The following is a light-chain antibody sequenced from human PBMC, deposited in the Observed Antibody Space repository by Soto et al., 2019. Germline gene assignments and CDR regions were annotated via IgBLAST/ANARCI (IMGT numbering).Light chain of an antibody. J-gene: IGKJ5*01. CDR2: DVS. V-gene: IGKV1-33*01. Sequence: IQMTQSPSSLSASVGDRVIITCQASQDIRNYLNWYQHKPGKAPKLLIYDVSNLETGVPSRFSGSGSGTHFSFTISSLQPEDIAVYYCQKGMTFGQGTLLEI. CDR3: QKGMT. CDR1: QDIRNY.